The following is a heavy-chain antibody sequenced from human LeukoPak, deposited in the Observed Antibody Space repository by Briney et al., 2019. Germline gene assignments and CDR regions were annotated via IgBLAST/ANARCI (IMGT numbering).Heavy chain of an antibody. J-gene: IGHJ3*02. D-gene: IGHD3-22*01. CDR1: GFTFSSYW. Sequence: PGGSLRLSCAASGFTFSSYWMTWVRQAPGKGLEWVGNIKGDGSEKYYVDSVKGRFTISRDNAKNSLYLQMNSLRAEDTAVYYCARERPLTYYYDSSGGAFDIWGQGTMVTVSS. V-gene: IGHV3-7*01. CDR3: ARERPLTYYYDSSGGAFDI. CDR2: IKGDGSEK.